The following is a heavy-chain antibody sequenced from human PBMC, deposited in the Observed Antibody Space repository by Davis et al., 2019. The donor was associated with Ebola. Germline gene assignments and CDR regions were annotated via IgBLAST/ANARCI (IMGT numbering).Heavy chain of an antibody. V-gene: IGHV4-4*02. CDR2: IYHSGST. Sequence: PSETLSLTCALSGGSISSSNWWRRVRQPPGKGLEWIGEIYHSGSTNYNPSLKSRVTISVDKSKNQFSLKLSSVTAADTAVYYCASDTHYDFWSGYPGYYMDVWGKGTTVTVSS. CDR1: GGSISSSNW. J-gene: IGHJ6*03. D-gene: IGHD3-3*01. CDR3: ASDTHYDFWSGYPGYYMDV.